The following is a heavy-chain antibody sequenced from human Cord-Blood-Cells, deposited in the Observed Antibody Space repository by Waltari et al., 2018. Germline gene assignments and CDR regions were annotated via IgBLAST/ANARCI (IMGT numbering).Heavy chain of an antibody. J-gene: IGHJ5*02. CDR3: ARHSRSDSSGYNWFDP. D-gene: IGHD3-22*01. V-gene: IGHV4-34*01. CDR2: INHSGST. Sequence: QVQLQQWGAGLLKPSETLSLTCAVYGGSFSGYYWSWIRTPPGKGLEWIGEINHSGSTNYNPSLKSRVTISVDTSKNQFSLKLSSVTAADTAVYYCARHSRSDSSGYNWFDPWGQGTLVTVSS. CDR1: GGSFSGYY.